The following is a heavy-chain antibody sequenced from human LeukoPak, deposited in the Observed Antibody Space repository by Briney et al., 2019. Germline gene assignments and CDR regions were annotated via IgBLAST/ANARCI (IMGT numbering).Heavy chain of an antibody. J-gene: IGHJ4*02. CDR3: ARETYYDILTGYFDY. CDR2: IWYDGSNK. V-gene: IGHV3-33*07. D-gene: IGHD3-9*01. CDR1: GFTFSRYG. Sequence: GGSPRLSCAAPGFTFSRYGLYSVCQAPRKGLGWGSVIWYDGSNKYYADYVKVRFTISRDNSKNTLYLQMNSLRAEDTAVYYCARETYYDILTGYFDYWGQGTLVTVSS.